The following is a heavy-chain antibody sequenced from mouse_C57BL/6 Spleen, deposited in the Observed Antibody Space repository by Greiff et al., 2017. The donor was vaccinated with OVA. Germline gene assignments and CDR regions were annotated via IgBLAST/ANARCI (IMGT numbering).Heavy chain of an antibody. CDR3: ARHPAGYAMDY. Sequence: EVQLVESGGGLVKPGGSLKLSCAASGFTFSSYTMSWVRQTPEKRLEWVATISGGGGNTYYPDSVKGRVTISRDNAKNTLYLQMSSLRSEDTALYYCARHPAGYAMDYWGQGTSVTVSS. CDR2: ISGGGGNT. J-gene: IGHJ4*01. CDR1: GFTFSSYT. V-gene: IGHV5-9*01.